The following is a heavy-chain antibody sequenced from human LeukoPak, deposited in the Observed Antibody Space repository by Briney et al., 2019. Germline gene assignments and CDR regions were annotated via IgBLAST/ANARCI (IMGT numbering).Heavy chain of an antibody. CDR1: GFTFTTYS. D-gene: IGHD6-6*01. V-gene: IGHV3-21*01. CDR3: ARGSSNIAARNNWFDP. CDR2: ISTSSSYI. J-gene: IGHJ5*02. Sequence: GGSLRLSCAASGFTFTTYSLNWVRQAPGKGLEWVSSISTSSSYINYADSVKGRFTISRDNAKNSLYLQMNSLRAEDTAVYYCARGSSNIAARNNWFDPWGQGTLVTVSS.